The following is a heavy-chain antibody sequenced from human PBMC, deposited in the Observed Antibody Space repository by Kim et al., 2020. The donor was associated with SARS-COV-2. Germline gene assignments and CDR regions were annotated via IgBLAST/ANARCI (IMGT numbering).Heavy chain of an antibody. CDR2: ISWNGDNR. V-gene: IGHV3-9*01. CDR3: ARAGDGTYPQGAYYYGLDA. CDR1: GFSFDDYA. D-gene: IGHD1-7*01. Sequence: GGSLRLSCAASGFSFDDYALHWVRQPPGKGLEWVSGISWNGDNRGYADSVMGRFTISRDNAKNSLYLQMNELRPDDTALYYCARAGDGTYPQGAYYYGLDAWGQGTTVTAS. J-gene: IGHJ6*02.